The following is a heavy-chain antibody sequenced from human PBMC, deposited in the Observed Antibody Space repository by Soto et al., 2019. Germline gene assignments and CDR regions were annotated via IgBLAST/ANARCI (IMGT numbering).Heavy chain of an antibody. CDR2: IYHSGST. Sequence: QVHLQESGPGLVKPSGTLSLTCAVSGVSISMNWWSWVRQPPGKGLEWIGEIYHSGSTNYNPSLKRPVAMAVDKSTNQFPLKLSSVTAADPAVYYCARVVPGIDYWGQGPLVPVSS. D-gene: IGHD3-10*01. J-gene: IGHJ4*02. CDR1: GVSISMNW. CDR3: ARVVPGIDY. V-gene: IGHV4-4*02.